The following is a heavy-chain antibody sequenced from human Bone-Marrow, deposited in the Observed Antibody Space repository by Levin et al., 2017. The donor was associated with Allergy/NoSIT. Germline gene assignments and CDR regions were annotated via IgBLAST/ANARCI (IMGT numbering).Heavy chain of an antibody. CDR3: ARESGRGIAAAGRGYYMDV. V-gene: IGHV4-34*01. CDR2: INHSGST. Sequence: SQTLSLTCAVYGGSFSGYYWSWIRQPPGKGLEWIGEINHSGSTNYNPSLKRRVTISVDTSKNQFSLKLSSVTAADTAVYCCARESGRGIAAAGRGYYMDVWGKGTTVTVSS. D-gene: IGHD6-13*01. J-gene: IGHJ6*03. CDR1: GGSFSGYY.